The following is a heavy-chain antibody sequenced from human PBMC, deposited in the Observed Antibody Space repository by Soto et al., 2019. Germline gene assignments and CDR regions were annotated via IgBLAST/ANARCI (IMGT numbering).Heavy chain of an antibody. D-gene: IGHD1-7*01. CDR3: ARGSGMGTPDGSFDI. J-gene: IGHJ3*02. CDR1: GGTFSSYA. V-gene: IGHV1-69*06. Sequence: ASVKVSCKASGGTFSSYAISWVRQAPGQGLEWMGGIIPIFGTANYARKFQGRVTITADKSTSTAYMELSSLRSEDTAVYYCARGSGMGTPDGSFDIWGQGTMVTVSS. CDR2: IIPIFGTA.